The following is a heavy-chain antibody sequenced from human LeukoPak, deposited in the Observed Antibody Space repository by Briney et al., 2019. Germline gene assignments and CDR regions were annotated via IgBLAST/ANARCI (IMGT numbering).Heavy chain of an antibody. CDR3: ARGAHGGYFDY. CDR1: GLIIDNYA. CDR2: IGGNGHRT. J-gene: IGHJ4*02. V-gene: IGHV3-23*01. Sequence: PGGSLSLSCAASGLIIDNYAMSWVRQAPGKGLEWVSAIGGNGHRTYDADSVKGRFTISRDNAKNSLYLQMNSLRAEDTAVYYCARGAHGGYFDYWGQGTLVTVSS. D-gene: IGHD3-22*01.